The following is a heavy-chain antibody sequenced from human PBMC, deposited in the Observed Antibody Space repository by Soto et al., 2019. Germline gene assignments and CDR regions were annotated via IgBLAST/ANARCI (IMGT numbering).Heavy chain of an antibody. V-gene: IGHV3-23*01. CDR2: LSSRGEKT. CDR3: AKESLFPSIQGIITN. J-gene: IGHJ4*02. D-gene: IGHD2-2*01. Sequence: EVRLSESGGGLARPGGSLRLSCEASGLNFAGYAMSWVRQAPGKGLDWGSSLSSRGEKTYYSDSVRGRCTISRDNTKNTVYLQMNTLSADDTAVYFCAKESLFPSIQGIITNWGQGVVVTVSS. CDR1: GLNFAGYA.